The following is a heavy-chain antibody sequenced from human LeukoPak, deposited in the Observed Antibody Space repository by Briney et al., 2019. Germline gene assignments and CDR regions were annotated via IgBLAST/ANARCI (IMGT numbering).Heavy chain of an antibody. J-gene: IGHJ5*02. V-gene: IGHV3-23*01. CDR1: GFTFSSYA. CDR3: AKGEAAAGTSSWFDP. D-gene: IGHD6-13*01. CDR2: ISGSGGST. Sequence: GGSLRLSCAASGFTFSSYAMSWVRQAPGKGLEWVSAISGSGGSTYYADSVKGRFTISRDNSKNTLYLQMNSLRAEDTAVYYCAKGEAAAGTSSWFDPWGREPWSPSPQ.